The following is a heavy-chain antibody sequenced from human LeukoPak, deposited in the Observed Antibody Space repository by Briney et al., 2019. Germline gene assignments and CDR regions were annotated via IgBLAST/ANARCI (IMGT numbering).Heavy chain of an antibody. J-gene: IGHJ4*02. CDR3: ARQVYGSGSIDY. D-gene: IGHD3-10*01. Sequence: PSETLSLTCIVSGYSISSGYYWGWIRQPPGKGLEWIGNIYHSGSTYYNLSLKSRVTISVDTSKNQFSLKLSSVTAADTAVYYCARQVYGSGSIDYWGQGTLVTVSS. V-gene: IGHV4-38-2*02. CDR1: GYSISSGYY. CDR2: IYHSGST.